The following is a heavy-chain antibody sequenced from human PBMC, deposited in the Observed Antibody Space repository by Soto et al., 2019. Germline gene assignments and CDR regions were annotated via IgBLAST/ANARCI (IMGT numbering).Heavy chain of an antibody. CDR3: ATSNYGERD. D-gene: IGHD3-10*01. V-gene: IGHV3-23*01. Sequence: QVLESGGGLVQPGGSLRLTCAASGFTLSEYGTSWVRQAPGKGLEWVSVVSGSGDSTYYTDSVKGRFTISRDSSKNTVCLQMNSLRAEDTAVYYCATSNYGERDWGQGTLVTVSS. CDR2: VSGSGDST. CDR1: GFTLSEYG. J-gene: IGHJ4*02.